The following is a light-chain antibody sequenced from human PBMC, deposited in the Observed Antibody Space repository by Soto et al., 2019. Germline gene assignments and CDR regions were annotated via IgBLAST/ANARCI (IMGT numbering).Light chain of an antibody. CDR1: QSISSY. Sequence: DIQMTQSPSSLSASVGDRVTITCRASQSISSYLKWYQQKPGKAPKLLIYAASSLHSGVPSRFSGSGSGTDFALTISSPQPEDFATYYCQQSYSKTQYNFGQGTKLEIK. J-gene: IGKJ2*01. CDR3: QQSYSKTQYN. V-gene: IGKV1-39*01. CDR2: AAS.